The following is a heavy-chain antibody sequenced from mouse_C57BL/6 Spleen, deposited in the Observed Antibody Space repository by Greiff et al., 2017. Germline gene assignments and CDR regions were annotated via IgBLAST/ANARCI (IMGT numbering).Heavy chain of an antibody. CDR2: IYPGSGST. CDR1: GYTFTSYW. J-gene: IGHJ4*01. Sequence: VQLQQPGAELVKPGASVKMSCKASGYTFTSYWITWVKQRPGQGLEWIGDIYPGSGSTNYNEKFKSKATLTVDTSSSTAYMQLSSLTSEDSAVYYCSRREYYSYLGFYAMGYWGQRTSGPVPS. D-gene: IGHD2-12*01. CDR3: SRREYYSYLGFYAMGY. V-gene: IGHV1-55*01.